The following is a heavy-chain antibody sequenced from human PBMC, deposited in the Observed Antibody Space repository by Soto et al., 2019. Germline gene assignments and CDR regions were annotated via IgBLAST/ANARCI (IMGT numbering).Heavy chain of an antibody. CDR1: GYSISSGYY. CDR3: ARVGLRRDSSGWTGSIPWFDR. J-gene: IGHJ5*02. D-gene: IGHD6-19*01. V-gene: IGHV4-38-2*01. Sequence: SETLSLTCAVSGYSISSGYYWGWIRQPPGKGLEWIGSIYHSGSTYYNPSLKSRVTISVDTSKNQFSLKLSSVTAADTAVYYCARVGLRRDSSGWTGSIPWFDRWGQGTLVTVSS. CDR2: IYHSGST.